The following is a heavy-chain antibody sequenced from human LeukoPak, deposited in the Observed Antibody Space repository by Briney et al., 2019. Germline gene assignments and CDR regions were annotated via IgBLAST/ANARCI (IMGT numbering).Heavy chain of an antibody. J-gene: IGHJ4*02. Sequence: SETLSLTCTVSGGSISSYYWSWIRQPPGKGLEWIGHIYFSGNTNYNPSLKSRVTISVDTSKNQFSLNLTSVTAADTAVYYCARGASSSWYTGYDYWGQGNLVTVSS. CDR1: GGSISSYY. V-gene: IGHV4-59*01. CDR3: ARGASSSWYTGYDY. D-gene: IGHD6-13*01. CDR2: IYFSGNT.